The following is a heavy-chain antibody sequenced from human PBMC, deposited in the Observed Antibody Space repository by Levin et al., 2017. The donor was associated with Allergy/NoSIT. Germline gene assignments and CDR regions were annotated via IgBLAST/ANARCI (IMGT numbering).Heavy chain of an antibody. Sequence: QTGGSLRLSCTGSGFTFADYSMTWFRQAPGKGLEWVGFITSKGFGGASEYAASVKGRHTVSRDDSRSVAYLQMNSLKTEDTAVYYCARAPGLFNDCWGQGTLVTVSS. CDR2: ITSKGFGGAS. J-gene: IGHJ4*02. D-gene: IGHD3-3*01. CDR1: GFTFADYS. CDR3: ARAPGLFNDC. V-gene: IGHV3-49*03.